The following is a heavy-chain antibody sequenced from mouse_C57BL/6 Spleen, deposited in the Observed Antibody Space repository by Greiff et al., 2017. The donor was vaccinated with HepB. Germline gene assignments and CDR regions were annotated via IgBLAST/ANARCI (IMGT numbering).Heavy chain of an antibody. V-gene: IGHV1-26*01. J-gene: IGHJ2*01. D-gene: IGHD2-4*01. CDR2: INPNNGGT. CDR3: AKYDYDVGDYFDY. Sequence: EVQLQQSGPELVKPGASVKISCKASGYTFTDYYMNWVKQSHGKSLEWIGDINPNNGGTSYNQKFKGKATLTVDKSSSTAYMELRSLTSEDSAVYYCAKYDYDVGDYFDYWGQGTTRTVSS. CDR1: GYTFTDYY.